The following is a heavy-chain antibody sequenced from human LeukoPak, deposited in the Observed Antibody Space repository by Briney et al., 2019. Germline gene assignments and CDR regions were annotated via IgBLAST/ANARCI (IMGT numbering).Heavy chain of an antibody. CDR3: ARAMVRGVILRYFDY. D-gene: IGHD3-10*01. CDR2: IYSGGST. V-gene: IGHV3-53*01. J-gene: IGHJ4*02. CDR1: GFTVSSNY. Sequence: GGSLRLSSAASGFTVSSNYMSWVRQAPGKGLEWVSVIYSGGSTYYADSVKGRFTISRDNSKNTLYLQMNSLRAEDTAVYYCARAMVRGVILRYFDYWGQGTLVTVSS.